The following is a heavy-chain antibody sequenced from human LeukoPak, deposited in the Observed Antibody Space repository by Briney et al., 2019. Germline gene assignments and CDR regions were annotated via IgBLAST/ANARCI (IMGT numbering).Heavy chain of an antibody. V-gene: IGHV4-34*01. J-gene: IGHJ4*02. CDR2: INHSGST. Sequence: SETLSLTCAVYGGSFSGYYWSWIRQPPGKGLEWIGEINHSGSTNYNPCLKSRVTISVEPSKNQFSLKLSSVTAADTAVYYCARSAWELLPFDYWGQGTLVTVSS. D-gene: IGHD1-26*01. CDR3: ARSAWELLPFDY. CDR1: GGSFSGYY.